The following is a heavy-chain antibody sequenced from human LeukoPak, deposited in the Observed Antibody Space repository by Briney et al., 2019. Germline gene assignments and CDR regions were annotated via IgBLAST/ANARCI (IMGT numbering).Heavy chain of an antibody. J-gene: IGHJ5*02. CDR1: GGSISSHY. CDR3: ARGVPPIYRRWAAAHYWSDP. Sequence: PSETLSLTCTVSGGSISSHYWSWIRQPPGKGLEWIGYIYYSGSTNYNPSLKSRVTISVDTSKNQFSLKLSSVTAADTAVYYCARGVPPIYRRWAAAHYWSDPWGQGTLVTVSS. V-gene: IGHV4-59*11. D-gene: IGHD6-13*01. CDR2: IYYSGST.